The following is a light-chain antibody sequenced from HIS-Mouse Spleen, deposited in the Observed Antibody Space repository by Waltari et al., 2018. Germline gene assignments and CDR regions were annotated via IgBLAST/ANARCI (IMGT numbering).Light chain of an antibody. CDR3: QQLNSYPPT. CDR1: QGISSY. J-gene: IGKJ1*01. V-gene: IGKV1-9*01. CDR2: AAS. Sequence: DIQLTQSQSFLSASLEYESTITCRASQGISSYLAWYQQKPGKAPKLLIYAASTLQSGVPSRFSGSGSGTEFTLTISSLQPEDFATYYCQQLNSYPPTFGQGTKVEIK.